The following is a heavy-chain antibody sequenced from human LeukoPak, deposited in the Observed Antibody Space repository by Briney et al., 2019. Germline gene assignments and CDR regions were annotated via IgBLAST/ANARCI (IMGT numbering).Heavy chain of an antibody. CDR3: AREGIGWLAYFDY. Sequence: GGSLRLSCAASGFTFSSYGMHWVRQAPGKGLEWVAVISYDGSNKYYADSVKGRFTISRDNSKNTLYLQMNSLRAEGTAVYYCAREGIGWLAYFDYWGQGTLVTVSS. J-gene: IGHJ4*02. CDR1: GFTFSSYG. D-gene: IGHD6-19*01. V-gene: IGHV3-30*03. CDR2: ISYDGSNK.